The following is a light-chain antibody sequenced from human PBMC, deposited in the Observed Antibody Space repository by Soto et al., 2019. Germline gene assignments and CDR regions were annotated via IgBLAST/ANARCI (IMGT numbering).Light chain of an antibody. Sequence: EIVLTQSPVTLSLSPWERATLSCRASQSVSSSYLAWYQQKPGQAPRLLIYGASSRATGIPDRFSGSGSETDFTLTISSLQPEDFATYYCQQFNSYPITFGQGTRLEIK. CDR1: QSVSSSY. CDR2: GAS. J-gene: IGKJ5*01. CDR3: QQFNSYPIT. V-gene: IGKV3-20*01.